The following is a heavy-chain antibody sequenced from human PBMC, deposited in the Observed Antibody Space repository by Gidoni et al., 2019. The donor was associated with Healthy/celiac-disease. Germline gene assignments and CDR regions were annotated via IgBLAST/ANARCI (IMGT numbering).Heavy chain of an antibody. D-gene: IGHD3-22*01. V-gene: IGHV1-2*06. Sequence: QVQLVQSGAEVKKPGASVKVSCKASGSTFTGYYMHWVRQAPGQGLEWMGRINPNSGGTNYAQKFQGRVTMTRDTSISTAYMELSRLRSDDTAVYYCARGLVDYYDSSGYDAFDIWGQGTMVTVSS. CDR2: INPNSGGT. J-gene: IGHJ3*02. CDR3: ARGLVDYYDSSGYDAFDI. CDR1: GSTFTGYY.